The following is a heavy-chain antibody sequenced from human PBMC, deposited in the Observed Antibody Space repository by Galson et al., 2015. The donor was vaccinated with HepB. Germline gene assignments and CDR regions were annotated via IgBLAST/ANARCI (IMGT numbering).Heavy chain of an antibody. Sequence: SVKVSCKASGYTFTSYAMHWVRQAPGQRLEWMGWINAGNGNTKYSQKFQGRVTITRDTSASTAYMELSSLRSEDTAVYYCARGPRDYQSWLQHWGQGTLVTVSS. CDR1: GYTFTSYA. V-gene: IGHV1-3*01. CDR2: INAGNGNT. J-gene: IGHJ1*01. D-gene: IGHD2-2*01. CDR3: ARGPRDYQSWLQH.